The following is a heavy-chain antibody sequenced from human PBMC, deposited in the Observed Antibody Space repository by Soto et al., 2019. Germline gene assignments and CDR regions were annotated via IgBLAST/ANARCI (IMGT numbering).Heavy chain of an antibody. J-gene: IGHJ6*02. CDR3: ARASYYDILTGYLYYYYAMEV. CDR1: GYTFTSYG. V-gene: IGHV1-18*04. D-gene: IGHD3-9*01. Sequence: GASVKVSCKASGYTFTSYGISWVRQAPGQGLEWMGWISAYNGNTNYAQKLQGRVTMTTDTSTSTAYMELRSLRSDDTAVYYCARASYYDILTGYLYYYYAMEVWGQGTTVTVS. CDR2: ISAYNGNT.